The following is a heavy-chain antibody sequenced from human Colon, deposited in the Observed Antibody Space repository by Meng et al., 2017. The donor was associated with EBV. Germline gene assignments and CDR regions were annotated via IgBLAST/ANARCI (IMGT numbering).Heavy chain of an antibody. V-gene: IGHV4-61*01. CDR1: GDSVATGRYY. CDR2: IYYIGGT. CDR3: ARVSGRSFDP. Sequence: QVQLQASGPGLVNPSETLPLTCTVSGDSVATGRYYWSWIRQPPGKGLEWIAYIYYIGGTNYNPSLKSRLTISLDTSKNQFSLSLRSVTAADTAVYYCARVSGRSFDPWGQGTLVTVSS. J-gene: IGHJ5*02. D-gene: IGHD3-10*01.